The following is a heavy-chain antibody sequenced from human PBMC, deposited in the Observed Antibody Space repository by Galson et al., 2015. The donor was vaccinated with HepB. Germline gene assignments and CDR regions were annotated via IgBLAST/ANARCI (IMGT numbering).Heavy chain of an antibody. J-gene: IGHJ2*01. CDR2: ISGSGGST. Sequence: SLRLSCAASGFTFSSYAMSWVRQAPGKGLEWVSAISGSGGSTYYADSVKGRFTISRDNSKNTLYLQMNSLRAEDTAVYYCAKVTLTAYSGSYCYFDLWGRGTLVTVSS. CDR1: GFTFSSYA. CDR3: AKVTLTAYSGSYCYFDL. V-gene: IGHV3-23*01. D-gene: IGHD1-26*01.